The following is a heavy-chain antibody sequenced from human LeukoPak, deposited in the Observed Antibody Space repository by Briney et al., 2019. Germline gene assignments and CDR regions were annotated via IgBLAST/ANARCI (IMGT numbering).Heavy chain of an antibody. V-gene: IGHV4-59*01. J-gene: IGHJ4*02. CDR1: GGSISSYY. CDR3: ARGLTYYYDSSGSGAFDY. Sequence: ETLSLTCPVSGGSISSYYWSWIRQPPGKGLGWIGYIYYSGSTNYNPSLKSRVTISVDTSKNQFSLKLSSVTAADTAVYYCARGLTYYYDSSGSGAFDYWGQGTLVTVSS. CDR2: IYYSGST. D-gene: IGHD3-22*01.